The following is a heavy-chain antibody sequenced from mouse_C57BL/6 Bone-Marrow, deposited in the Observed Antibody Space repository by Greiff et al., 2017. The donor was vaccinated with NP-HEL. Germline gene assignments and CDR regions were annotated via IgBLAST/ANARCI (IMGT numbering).Heavy chain of an antibody. CDR3: ARSETSNWYFDV. Sequence: VQLQESGAELARPGASVKLSCKASGYTFTSYGISWVKQRTGQGLEWIGEIYPRSGNTYYNEKFKGKATLTADKSSSTAYMELRSLTSEDSAVYFCARSETSNWYFDVWGTGTTVTVSS. D-gene: IGHD2-10*02. CDR1: GYTFTSYG. J-gene: IGHJ1*03. CDR2: IYPRSGNT. V-gene: IGHV1-81*01.